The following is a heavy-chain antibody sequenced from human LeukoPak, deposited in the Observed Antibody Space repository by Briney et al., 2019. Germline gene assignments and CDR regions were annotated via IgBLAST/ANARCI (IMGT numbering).Heavy chain of an antibody. Sequence: SETLSLTCAVYGGSFSGYYWSWIRQPPGKGLEWIGYIYYSGSTNYNPSLKSRVTISVDTSKNQFSLKLSSVTAADTAVYYCARDGVTSYAFDIWGQGTMVTVSS. CDR1: GGSFSGYY. V-gene: IGHV4-59*01. J-gene: IGHJ3*02. CDR3: ARDGVTSYAFDI. D-gene: IGHD4-11*01. CDR2: IYYSGST.